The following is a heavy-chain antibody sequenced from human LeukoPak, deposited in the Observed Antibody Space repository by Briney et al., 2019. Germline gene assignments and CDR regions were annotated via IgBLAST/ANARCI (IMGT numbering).Heavy chain of an antibody. J-gene: IGHJ5*02. CDR3: AKTSWFDP. CDR1: GFTFSSYW. V-gene: IGHV3-74*01. CDR2: INSDGSST. Sequence: GGSLRLSCAASGFTFSSYWMHWVRQAPRKGLVWVSRINSDGSSTSYADSVKGRFTISRDNAKNTLYLQMNSLRAEDTAVYYCAKTSWFDPWGQGTLVTVSS.